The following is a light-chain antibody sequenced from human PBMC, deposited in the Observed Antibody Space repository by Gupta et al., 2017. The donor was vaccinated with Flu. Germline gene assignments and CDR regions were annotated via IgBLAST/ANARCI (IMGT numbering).Light chain of an antibody. CDR1: QSISSY. CDR2: AAS. CDR3: QQSYSTLGT. Sequence: DIQMTPSPSSLSASVGDRVTITCRASQSISSYLNWYQQKPGKAPKLLIYAASSLQSGVPSRCSGSGSGTDVTLTISSLQPEDFATYYCQQSYSTLGTFGQGTKVEIK. V-gene: IGKV1-39*01. J-gene: IGKJ1*01.